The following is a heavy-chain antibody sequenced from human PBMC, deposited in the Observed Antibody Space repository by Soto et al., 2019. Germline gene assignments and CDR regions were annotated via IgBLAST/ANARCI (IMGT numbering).Heavy chain of an antibody. J-gene: IGHJ4*02. CDR2: IYYSGST. CDR3: ARGRSGAMVPYYLDY. Sequence: PSETLSLTCTVSGGSISSGGYYWSWIRQHPGKGLEWIGYIYYSGSTYYNPSLKSRVTISVDTSKNQFSLKLSSVTAADTAVYYCARGRSGAMVPYYLDYWGQGTLVTVSS. V-gene: IGHV4-31*03. CDR1: GGSISSGGYY. D-gene: IGHD5-18*01.